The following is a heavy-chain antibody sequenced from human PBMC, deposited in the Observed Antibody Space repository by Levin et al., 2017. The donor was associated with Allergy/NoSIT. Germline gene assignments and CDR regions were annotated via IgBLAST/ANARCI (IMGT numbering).Heavy chain of an antibody. Sequence: GGSLRLSCAASGFTFSSYAMSWVRQAPGKGLEWVSAISGSGGSTYYADSVKGRFTISRDNSKNTLYLQMNSLRAEDTAVYYCAKDPATVTTSGVGWYFDLWGRGTLVTVSS. D-gene: IGHD4-17*01. CDR3: AKDPATVTTSGVGWYFDL. V-gene: IGHV3-23*01. CDR1: GFTFSSYA. CDR2: ISGSGGST. J-gene: IGHJ2*01.